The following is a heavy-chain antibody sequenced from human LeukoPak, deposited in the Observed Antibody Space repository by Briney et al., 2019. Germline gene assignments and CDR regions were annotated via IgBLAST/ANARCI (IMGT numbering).Heavy chain of an antibody. V-gene: IGHV1-2*02. D-gene: IGHD2-2*01. J-gene: IGHJ5*02. CDR3: ARRYCSSTSCHVRWFDP. Sequence: ASVKVSCMPSGYTFTGYYMHWVRQAPGQGLEWMGWINPNSGGTNYAQKFQGRVTMTRDTSISTAYMELSRLRSDDTAVYYCARRYCSSTSCHVRWFDPWGQGTLVTVSS. CDR1: GYTFTGYY. CDR2: INPNSGGT.